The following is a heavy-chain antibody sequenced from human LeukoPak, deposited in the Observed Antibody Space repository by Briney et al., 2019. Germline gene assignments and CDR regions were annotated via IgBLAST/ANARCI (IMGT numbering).Heavy chain of an antibody. CDR3: ASKNKLVLDAFDI. CDR1: GFTFNNCA. Sequence: PGGSLRLSCAASGFTFNNCAMTWARQAPGKGLEWVSTIDGRGTNTYYADSVKGRFTISRDNSRNTLYLQMNSLRAEDTAVYYCASKNKLVLDAFDIWGQGTMVTVSS. D-gene: IGHD6-13*01. J-gene: IGHJ3*02. V-gene: IGHV3-23*01. CDR2: IDGRGTNT.